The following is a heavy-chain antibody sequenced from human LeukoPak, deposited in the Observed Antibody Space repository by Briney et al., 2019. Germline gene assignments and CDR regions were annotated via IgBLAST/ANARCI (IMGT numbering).Heavy chain of an antibody. D-gene: IGHD2/OR15-2a*01. V-gene: IGHV1-8*01. Sequence: ASVKVSCKASGYTFTSYDINWVRQATGQGLEWMGWMNPKSGNTGYGKRFQGRVTMTRNTSITTAYMELSSLRSEDTAVYYCARGKDCNDAGCHNWFDPWGLGTLVTVSS. J-gene: IGHJ5*02. CDR2: MNPKSGNT. CDR1: GYTFTSYD. CDR3: ARGKDCNDAGCHNWFDP.